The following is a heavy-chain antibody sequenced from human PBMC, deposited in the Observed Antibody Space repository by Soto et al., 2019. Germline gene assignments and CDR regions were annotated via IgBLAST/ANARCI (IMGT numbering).Heavy chain of an antibody. CDR2: ISSSGGST. D-gene: IGHD6-19*01. V-gene: IGHV3-23*01. J-gene: IGHJ6*02. CDR3: AKGKSSGGGWNYGMDV. CDR1: GFTFSSYA. Sequence: EVQLLESGGGLVQPGGSLRLSCAASGFTFSSYAMSWVRQAPGKGLEWVSVISSSGGSTYYADSVKGRFTISRDKSMTTLYLKMNSLRAEDTAVYYCAKGKSSGGGWNYGMDVWGQGTTVTVSS.